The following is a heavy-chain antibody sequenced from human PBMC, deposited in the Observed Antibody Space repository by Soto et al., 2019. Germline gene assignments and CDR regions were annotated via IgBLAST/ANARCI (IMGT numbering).Heavy chain of an antibody. V-gene: IGHV1-2*02. D-gene: IGHD6-19*01. J-gene: IGHJ3*02. CDR3: ARAGYSSGWYYAFDI. CDR1: GYTFTGYY. Sequence: QVQLVQSGAEVKKPGASVKVSCKASGYTFTGYYMHWVRQAPGQGLEWMGWINPNSGGTNYAQKFQGRVTMTRDTSISTAYMELSRLRSDDTAVYYCARAGYSSGWYYAFDISGQGTMVTVSS. CDR2: INPNSGGT.